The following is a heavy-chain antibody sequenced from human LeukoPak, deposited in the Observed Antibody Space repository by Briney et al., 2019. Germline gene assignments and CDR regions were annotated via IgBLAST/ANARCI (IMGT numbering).Heavy chain of an antibody. CDR1: GFTFNNYG. Sequence: GGSLRLSCAASGFTFNNYGLTWVRQAPGKGLEWVSAISGSGGSTYYADSVKGRFTISRDNSKNTLYLQMNSLRAEDTAVYYCARDSPSRYNWNADAFDIWGQGTMVTVSS. CDR3: ARDSPSRYNWNADAFDI. J-gene: IGHJ3*02. D-gene: IGHD1-20*01. CDR2: ISGSGGST. V-gene: IGHV3-23*01.